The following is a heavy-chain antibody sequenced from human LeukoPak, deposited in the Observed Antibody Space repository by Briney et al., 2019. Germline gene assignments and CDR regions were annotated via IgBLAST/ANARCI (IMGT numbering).Heavy chain of an antibody. CDR1: GGSISSSSYY. J-gene: IGHJ6*03. CDR2: IYYGGST. D-gene: IGHD2-2*01. CDR3: ARLGFGCSSTSCYVDYYYYYMDV. V-gene: IGHV4-39*01. Sequence: PSETLSLACTVSGGSISSSSYYWGWIRQPPGKGLEWIGSIYYGGSTYYNPSLKSRVTISVDTSKNQFSLKLSSVTAADTAVYYCARLGFGCSSTSCYVDYYYYYMDVWGKGTTVTVSS.